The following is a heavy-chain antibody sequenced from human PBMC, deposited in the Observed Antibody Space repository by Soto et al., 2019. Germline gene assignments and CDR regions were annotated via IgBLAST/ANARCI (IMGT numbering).Heavy chain of an antibody. Sequence: PGGSLRLSCAVSGFTFTSYSMSWVRQAPGEGLEWVANIQQDGSEKYYVDSVKGRFTISRDNAKNSLYLQMNSLRAEDTAVYYCARXLPGYCTTTDCYSYFDYWGRGTLVTVSS. V-gene: IGHV3-7*03. D-gene: IGHD2-2*02. CDR3: ARXLPGYCTTTDCYSYFDY. CDR1: GFTFTSYS. CDR2: IQQDGSEK. J-gene: IGHJ4*02.